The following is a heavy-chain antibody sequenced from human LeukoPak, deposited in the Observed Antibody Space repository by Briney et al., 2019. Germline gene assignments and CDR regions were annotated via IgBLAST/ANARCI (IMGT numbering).Heavy chain of an antibody. V-gene: IGHV3-30*02. Sequence: GGSLRLSCAASGFALNDYGMHWVRQAPGKGLEWMAFVRIDGSREYYVGSVRGRFTISRDKSKNTLYLQMNSLRVEDTAVYSCAKESDSGYHSEGPRNWGLGTLVAVSS. CDR3: AKESDSGYHSEGPRN. CDR2: VRIDGSRE. D-gene: IGHD5-12*01. J-gene: IGHJ4*02. CDR1: GFALNDYG.